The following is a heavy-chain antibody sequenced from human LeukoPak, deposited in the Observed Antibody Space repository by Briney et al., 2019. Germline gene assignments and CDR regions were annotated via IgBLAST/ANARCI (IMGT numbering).Heavy chain of an antibody. J-gene: IGHJ4*02. CDR2: ISYDGSNK. CDR1: GFTFSSYG. Sequence: PGGSLRLSCAASGFTFSSYGMRWVRQAPGKGLEWVAVISYDGSNKYYADSVKGRFTISRDNSKNTLYLQTNSLRAEDTAVYYCAKVKEVPYDYWGQGTLVTVSS. D-gene: IGHD1-1*01. V-gene: IGHV3-30*18. CDR3: AKVKEVPYDY.